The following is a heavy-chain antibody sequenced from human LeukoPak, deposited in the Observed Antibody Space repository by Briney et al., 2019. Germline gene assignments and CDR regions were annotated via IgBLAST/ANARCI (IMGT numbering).Heavy chain of an antibody. Sequence: SETLSLTCTVSGGSISSDGYYWSWIRQHPGKGLEWIGYIYYSGSSYYNPSLKTRVTISVDTSKKQFSLNLDSVTAADTAVYFCARIYFEWIRGAFWCDPWGQGTLVTVSS. J-gene: IGHJ5*02. V-gene: IGHV4-30-4*08. CDR3: ARIYFEWIRGAFWCDP. CDR2: IYYSGSS. D-gene: IGHD3-9*01. CDR1: GGSISSDGYY.